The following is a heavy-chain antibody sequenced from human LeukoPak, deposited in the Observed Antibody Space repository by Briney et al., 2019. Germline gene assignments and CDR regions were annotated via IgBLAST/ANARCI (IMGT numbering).Heavy chain of an antibody. CDR3: AKYGRSGYSSGMDV. V-gene: IGHV3-23*01. J-gene: IGHJ6*02. D-gene: IGHD2-15*01. CDR2: INVSGGST. Sequence: LGGSLRLSCAASGFTFSTYAMTWVRQAPGKGLEWVSTINVSGGSTYYADSVKGRFTISRDNSKNTLYLQMNSLRTEDTAVYYCAKYGRSGYSSGMDVWGQGTTVTVSS. CDR1: GFTFSTYA.